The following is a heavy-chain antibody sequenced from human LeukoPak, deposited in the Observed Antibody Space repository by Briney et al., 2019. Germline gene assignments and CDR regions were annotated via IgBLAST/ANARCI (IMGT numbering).Heavy chain of an antibody. CDR1: GGSISSYY. V-gene: IGHV4-59*01. CDR2: IYYSGST. J-gene: IGHJ4*02. Sequence: SETLSLTCTVSGGSISSYYWSWIRQPPGKGLEWIGYIYYSGSTNYNPSLKSRVTISVDTSKNQFSLKLSSVTAADTAVYYCARVGIAAAAYFDYWGQGTLVTVSS. CDR3: ARVGIAAAAYFDY. D-gene: IGHD6-13*01.